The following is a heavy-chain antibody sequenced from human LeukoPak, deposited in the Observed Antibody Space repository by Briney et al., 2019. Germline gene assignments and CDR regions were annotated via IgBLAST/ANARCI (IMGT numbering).Heavy chain of an antibody. CDR1: GYTFTSYG. CDR2: ISAYNGNT. CDR3: ARTEGYCSGGSCYQYWFDP. Sequence: GASVKVSCKASGYTFTSYGISWVRQAPGQGLEWMGWISAYNGNTNYAQKLQGRVTMTTDTSTSTAYMELRSLRSDDTAVYYCARTEGYCSGGSCYQYWFDPWGQGTLVTVSS. D-gene: IGHD2-15*01. V-gene: IGHV1-18*01. J-gene: IGHJ5*02.